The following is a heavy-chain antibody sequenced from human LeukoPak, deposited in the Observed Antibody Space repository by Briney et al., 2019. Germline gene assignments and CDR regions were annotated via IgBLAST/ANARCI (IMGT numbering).Heavy chain of an antibody. CDR3: AKDVMITFGVHPADMDV. CDR1: GFTFSSYA. CDR2: ISGSGGST. J-gene: IGHJ6*02. Sequence: GGSLRLSCTASGFTFSSYAMSWVRQAPGKGLEWVSAISGSGGSTYYADSVKGRFTISRDNSKNTLYLQMNSLRAEDTAVYYCAKDVMITFGVHPADMDVWGQGTTVTVSS. D-gene: IGHD3-16*01. V-gene: IGHV3-23*01.